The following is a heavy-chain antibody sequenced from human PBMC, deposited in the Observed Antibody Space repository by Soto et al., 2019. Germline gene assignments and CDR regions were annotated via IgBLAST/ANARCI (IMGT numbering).Heavy chain of an antibody. CDR1: GGSISSGGYY. V-gene: IGHV4-30-2*01. D-gene: IGHD3-10*01. Sequence: QLQLQESGSGLVKPSQTLSLTCAVSGGSISSGGYYWTWIRQPPGKGLEWIGNIYHSGSTYYNPSLKSRVPISVDMSKNQFSLKLSSVTTADTAVYYCARGPPFGYWGQGTLVTVST. J-gene: IGHJ4*02. CDR2: IYHSGST. CDR3: ARGPPFGY.